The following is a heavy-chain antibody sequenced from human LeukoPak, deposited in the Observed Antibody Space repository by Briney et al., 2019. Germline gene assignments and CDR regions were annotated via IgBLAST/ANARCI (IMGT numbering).Heavy chain of an antibody. CDR2: IRYDGSNK. CDR3: ARRKHYDSSGYCFDY. Sequence: GGSLRLSCAASGFTFSSYGMHWVRQAPGKGLEWVAFIRYDGSNKYYADSVKGRFTISRDNSKNTLYLQMNSLRAEDTAVYYCARRKHYDSSGYCFDYWGQGTLVTVSS. J-gene: IGHJ4*02. CDR1: GFTFSSYG. V-gene: IGHV3-30*02. D-gene: IGHD3-22*01.